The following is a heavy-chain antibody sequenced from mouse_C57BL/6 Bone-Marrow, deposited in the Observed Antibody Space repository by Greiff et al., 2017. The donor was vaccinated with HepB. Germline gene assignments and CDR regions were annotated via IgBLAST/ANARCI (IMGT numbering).Heavy chain of an antibody. CDR2: INPSSGYT. CDR3: ARSIYFRYYAMDY. D-gene: IGHD2-1*01. Sequence: QVQLQQSGAELVKPGASVKLSCKASGYTFTSYWMHWVKQRPGQGLEWIGYINPSSGYTKYNQKFKDKATLTADKSSSTAYMQLSSLTYEDSAVYYCARSIYFRYYAMDYWGQGTSVTVSS. J-gene: IGHJ4*01. CDR1: GYTFTSYW. V-gene: IGHV1-7*01.